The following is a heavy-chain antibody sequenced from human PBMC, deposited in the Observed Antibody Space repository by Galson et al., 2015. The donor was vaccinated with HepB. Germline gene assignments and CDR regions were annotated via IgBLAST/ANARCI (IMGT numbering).Heavy chain of an antibody. D-gene: IGHD6-13*01. J-gene: IGHJ4*02. CDR1: GGSISSYY. CDR3: ARHQYSSSWYVEYFDY. CDR2: IYYSGST. V-gene: IGHV4-59*08. Sequence: ETLSLTCTVSGGSISSYYWSWIRQPPGKGLEWIGYIYYSGSTNYNPSLKSRVTISVDTSKNQFSLKLSSVTAADTAVYYCARHQYSSSWYVEYFDYWGQGTLVTVSS.